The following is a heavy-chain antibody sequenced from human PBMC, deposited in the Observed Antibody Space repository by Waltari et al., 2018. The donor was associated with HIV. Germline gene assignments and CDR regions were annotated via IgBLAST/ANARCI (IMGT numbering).Heavy chain of an antibody. CDR3: TTDYWVVTAY. CDR1: RLTFSDAW. V-gene: IGHV3-15*01. CDR2: IKSSTDGGTI. J-gene: IGHJ4*02. Sequence: EVQLVESLGGLVKPGVSRRLCCAASRLTFSDAWMNWVRQAPGRWLGWIGRIKSSTDGGTIDYAAPVKGRFTISRDDSKNTLYLQMNSLKTEDTAVYFCTTDYWVVTAYWGQGTLVTVSS. D-gene: IGHD2-21*02.